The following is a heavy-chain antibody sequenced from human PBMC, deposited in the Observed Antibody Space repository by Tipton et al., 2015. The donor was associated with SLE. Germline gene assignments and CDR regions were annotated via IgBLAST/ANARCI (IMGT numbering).Heavy chain of an antibody. CDR3: ARVGAGEAFDI. CDR1: GYSISSGYY. J-gene: IGHJ3*02. CDR2: IYHSGST. V-gene: IGHV4-38-2*01. Sequence: TLSLTCAVSGYSISSGYYWGWIRQPPGKGLEWIGSIYHSGSTYYNPSLKSRVTISVDTSKSQFSLKLSSVTAADTAVYYCARVGAGEAFDIWGQGTMVTVSS. D-gene: IGHD7-27*01.